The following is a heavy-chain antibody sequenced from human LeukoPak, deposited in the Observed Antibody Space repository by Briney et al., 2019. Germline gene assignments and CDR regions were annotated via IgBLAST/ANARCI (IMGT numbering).Heavy chain of an antibody. V-gene: IGHV4-34*01. J-gene: IGHJ4*02. CDR3: AYSSSWPPGFDY. CDR2: INRSGST. CDR1: GGSFSGYY. Sequence: SETLSLTCAVYGGSFSGYYWSWIRQPPGKGLEWIGEINRSGSTNYNPSLKSRVTISVDTSKNQFSLKLSSVTAADTAVYYCAYSSSWPPGFDYWGQGTLVTVSS. D-gene: IGHD6-13*01.